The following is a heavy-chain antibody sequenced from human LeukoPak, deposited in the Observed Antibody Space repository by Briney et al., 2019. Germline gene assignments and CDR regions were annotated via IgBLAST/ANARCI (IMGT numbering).Heavy chain of an antibody. CDR1: GGSISSSSYY. D-gene: IGHD2-2*01. CDR3: ARHQWGPQVVVPAAMYAFDI. J-gene: IGHJ3*02. Sequence: NPSETLSLTCTVSGGSISSSSYYWGWIRQPPGKGLEWIGSIYYSGSTYYNSSLKSRVTISVDTSKNQFSLKLSSVTAADTAVYYCARHQWGPQVVVPAAMYAFDIWGQGTMVTVSS. V-gene: IGHV4-39*01. CDR2: IYYSGST.